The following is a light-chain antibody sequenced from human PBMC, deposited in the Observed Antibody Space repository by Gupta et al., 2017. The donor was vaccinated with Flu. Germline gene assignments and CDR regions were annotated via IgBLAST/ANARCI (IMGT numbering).Light chain of an antibody. CDR2: DVN. Sequence: TISCTGTSSDVGDSDYVSWYQQHPDKAPNLLIYDVNKRHSGVPDRFSGSKSGSTASLTISGLQSEDEADYYCCSHAARHRLGYVFGTGTKVTVL. CDR1: SSDVGDSDY. V-gene: IGLV2-11*03. CDR3: CSHAARHRLGYV. J-gene: IGLJ1*01.